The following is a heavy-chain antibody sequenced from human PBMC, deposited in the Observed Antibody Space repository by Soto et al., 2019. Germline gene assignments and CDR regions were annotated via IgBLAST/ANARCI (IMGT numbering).Heavy chain of an antibody. Sequence: GGSLLLSCAVSGFPFSVYVFHWVRQSPGKGLEWLGVIVSDGSAIYHADSLEGRFFISRDNSKDILYLQMHSLRVEDTAVYYCARDDAFDNENGFDMWGQGTMVTLS. CDR1: GFPFSVYV. CDR3: ARDDAFDNENGFDM. CDR2: IVSDGSAI. V-gene: IGHV3-33*01. J-gene: IGHJ3*02. D-gene: IGHD3-3*02.